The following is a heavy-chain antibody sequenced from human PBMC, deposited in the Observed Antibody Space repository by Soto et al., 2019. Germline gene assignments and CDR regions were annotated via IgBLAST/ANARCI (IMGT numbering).Heavy chain of an antibody. J-gene: IGHJ4*02. Sequence: EVQLVESGGGLVQPGGSLRLSCAASGFTFSSYSMNWVRQAPGKGLEWVSSISSSSSYIYYADSVKGRFTIPRDNAKNSLYLQMNSLRAEDTAVYYCARGGAYSSSHWTFDYWGQGTLVTVSS. CDR3: ARGGAYSSSHWTFDY. CDR2: ISSSSSYI. V-gene: IGHV3-21*01. CDR1: GFTFSSYS. D-gene: IGHD6-6*01.